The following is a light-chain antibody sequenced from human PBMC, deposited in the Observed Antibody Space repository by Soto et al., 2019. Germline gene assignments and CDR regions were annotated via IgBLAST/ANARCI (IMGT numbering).Light chain of an antibody. CDR2: GAS. J-gene: IGKJ5*01. CDR1: QSVYTN. Sequence: EIVMTQSPATLSVSPGERATLSCRASQSVYTNLAWYQQKPGQAPRLLIYGASTRATGIPARFSGSGSGTELTLTISRLQSEDFAVYYCKQYNNWPITFGKGTRLEIK. V-gene: IGKV3-15*01. CDR3: KQYNNWPIT.